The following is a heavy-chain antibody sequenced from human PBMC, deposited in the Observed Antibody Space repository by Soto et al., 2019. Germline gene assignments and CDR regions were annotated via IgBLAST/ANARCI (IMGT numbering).Heavy chain of an antibody. CDR2: IDPSDSYT. V-gene: IGHV5-10-1*01. D-gene: IGHD6-19*01. Sequence: PGESLKNSCKGSGYSFTSYWISGLRLMPGKGLEWMGRIDPSDSYTNYSPSFQGHVTISADKSISTVYLQWSSLKASDTAMYYCARPTGIAVAGTFYYYGMDVWGQGTTVTVSS. CDR1: GYSFTSYW. J-gene: IGHJ6*02. CDR3: ARPTGIAVAGTFYYYGMDV.